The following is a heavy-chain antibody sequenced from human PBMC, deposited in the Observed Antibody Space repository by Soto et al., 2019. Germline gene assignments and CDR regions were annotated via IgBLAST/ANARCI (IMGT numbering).Heavy chain of an antibody. CDR2: IYPGDSDT. D-gene: IGHD6-6*01. J-gene: IGHJ6*02. V-gene: IGHV5-51*01. CDR1: GYIFASDW. CDR3: ARTRSFTLGFYYDGMDV. Sequence: PGESLKISCHGSGYIFASDWIGWVRQMPGKDLEWMGIIYPGDSDTRYSPSFQGQVPISADKSLRTAYLQWTSLKASDTALYYCARTRSFTLGFYYDGMDVWGQGTTVTVSS.